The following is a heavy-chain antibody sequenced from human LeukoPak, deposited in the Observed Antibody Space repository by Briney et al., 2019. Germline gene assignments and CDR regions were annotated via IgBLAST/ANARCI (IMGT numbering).Heavy chain of an antibody. V-gene: IGHV4-39*01. D-gene: IGHD6-13*01. CDR1: GGSLSSSSYY. Sequence: PSETLSLTCTVPGGSLSSSSYYWGWIRHPPGKGLEWDGSIYYSGSTYYNPSRKSRATISVEPSKKQFSLKPSSGTAADTAVYYCARARAAAGIDWFDPWGQGTLVTVSS. CDR3: ARARAAAGIDWFDP. J-gene: IGHJ5*02. CDR2: IYYSGST.